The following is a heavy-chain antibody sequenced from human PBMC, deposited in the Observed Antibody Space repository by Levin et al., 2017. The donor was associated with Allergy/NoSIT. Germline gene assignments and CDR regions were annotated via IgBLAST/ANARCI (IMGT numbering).Heavy chain of an antibody. CDR1: GFTFSSYA. J-gene: IGHJ6*02. D-gene: IGHD6-13*01. CDR3: ARPFEEDGSSWYNYYYYYGMDV. V-gene: IGHV3-30*04. Sequence: GESLKISCAASGFTFSSYAMHWVRQAPGKGLEWVAVISYDGSNKYYADSVKGRFTISRDNSKNTLYLQMNSLRAEDTAVYYCARPFEEDGSSWYNYYYYYGMDVWGQGTTVTVSS. CDR2: ISYDGSNK.